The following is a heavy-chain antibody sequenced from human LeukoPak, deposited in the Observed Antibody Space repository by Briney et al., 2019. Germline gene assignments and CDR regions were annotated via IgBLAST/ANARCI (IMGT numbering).Heavy chain of an antibody. D-gene: IGHD3-22*01. J-gene: IGHJ3*02. CDR2: IIPIFGTA. V-gene: IGHV1-69*06. CDR1: GGTFSSYA. CDR3: ARGDYDSSGFLPGGDDAFDI. Sequence: ASVKVSCKASGGTFSSYAISWVRQAPGQGLEWMGGIIPIFGTANYAQEFQGRVTITADKYTSTAYMELSRLRSDDTAVYYCARGDYDSSGFLPGGDDAFDIWGQGTMVTVSS.